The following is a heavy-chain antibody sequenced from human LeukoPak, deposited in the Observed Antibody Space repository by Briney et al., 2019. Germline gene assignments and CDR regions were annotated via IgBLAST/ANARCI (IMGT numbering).Heavy chain of an antibody. V-gene: IGHV3-48*01. CDR1: GFTFSSYS. Sequence: QPGGSLRLSCAASGFTFSSYSMNWVRQAPGKGLEWVSYISSSSSTIYYADSVKGRFTISRDNAKNSLYLQMNSLRAEDTAVYYCARGEVIVVVLNAFDIWGQGTMVTVSS. J-gene: IGHJ3*02. D-gene: IGHD3-22*01. CDR2: ISSSSSTI. CDR3: ARGEVIVVVLNAFDI.